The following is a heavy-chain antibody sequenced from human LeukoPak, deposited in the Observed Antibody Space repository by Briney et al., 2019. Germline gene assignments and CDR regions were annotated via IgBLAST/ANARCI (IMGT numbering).Heavy chain of an antibody. V-gene: IGHV3-21*01. CDR3: ARSGGVYGDFLFDY. CDR2: ISSSSSYI. CDR1: GFTFSGYS. J-gene: IGHJ4*02. Sequence: GGSLRLSCAASGFTFSGYSMNWVRQAPGKGLEWVSSISSSSSYIYYADSVKGRFTISRDNAKNSLYLQMNSLRAEDTAVYYCARSGGVYGDFLFDYWGQGTLVTVSS. D-gene: IGHD4-17*01.